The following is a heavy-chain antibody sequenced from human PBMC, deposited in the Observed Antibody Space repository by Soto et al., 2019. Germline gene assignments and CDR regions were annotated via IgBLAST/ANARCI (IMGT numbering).Heavy chain of an antibody. CDR2: IIPILGIA. V-gene: IGHV1-69*02. Sequence: QVQLVQSGAEVKKPGSSVKVSCKASGGTFSSYTISWVRQAPGQGLEWMGRIIPILGIANYAQKFQGRVTXTXXKSTSTAYMELSSLRSEDTAVYYCASDSTDSSGWYWGQGTLVTVSS. CDR1: GGTFSSYT. J-gene: IGHJ4*02. D-gene: IGHD6-19*01. CDR3: ASDSTDSSGWY.